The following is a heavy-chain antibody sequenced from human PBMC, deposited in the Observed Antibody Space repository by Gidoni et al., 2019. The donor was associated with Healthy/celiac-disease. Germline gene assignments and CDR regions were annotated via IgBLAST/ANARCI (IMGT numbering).Heavy chain of an antibody. CDR3: ANHWGRIAATTA. Sequence: EVQLLESGGGLVHPGGSLRLSCAASGFTVSSYAMSWGRQAPGKVLEWVSAISGSGGSTYYADSVKGRFTISRDNTKNTLYLQMNSLRAEDTAVYYCANHWGRIAATTAWGQGTLVTVSS. CDR1: GFTVSSYA. CDR2: ISGSGGST. V-gene: IGHV3-23*01. J-gene: IGHJ5*02. D-gene: IGHD6-6*01.